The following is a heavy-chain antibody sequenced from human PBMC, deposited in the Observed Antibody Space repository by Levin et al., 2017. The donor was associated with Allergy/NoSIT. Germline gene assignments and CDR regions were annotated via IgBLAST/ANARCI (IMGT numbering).Heavy chain of an antibody. CDR3: ARTFYWEYSSSGDAFDI. CDR2: TYYRSKWYN. V-gene: IGHV6-1*01. CDR1: GDSVSSNSAA. Sequence: SQTLSLTCAISGDSVSSNSAAWNWIRQSPSRGLEWLGRTYYRSKWYNDYAVSVKSRITINPDTSKNQFSLQLNSVTPEDTAVYYCARTFYWEYSSSGDAFDIWGQGTMVTVSS. J-gene: IGHJ3*02. D-gene: IGHD6-6*01.